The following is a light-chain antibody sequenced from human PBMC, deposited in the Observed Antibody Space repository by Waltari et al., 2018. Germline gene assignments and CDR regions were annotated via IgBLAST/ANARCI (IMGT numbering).Light chain of an antibody. CDR1: QSVSSY. V-gene: IGKV3-11*01. CDR3: QQRSNWPPIT. Sequence: EIVFTQSPATLSLSPGVRATLSCRASQSVSSYLAWYQQKPGQAPRLLIYDAPNRATGIPARFSGSGSGTDFTLTISSLEPEDFAVYYCQQRSNWPPITFGQGTRLEIK. CDR2: DAP. J-gene: IGKJ5*01.